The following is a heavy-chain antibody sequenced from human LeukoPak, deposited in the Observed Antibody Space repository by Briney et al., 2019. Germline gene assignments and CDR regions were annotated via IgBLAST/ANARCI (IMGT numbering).Heavy chain of an antibody. CDR1: GFSLDGYA. CDR2: ISWNSGGI. V-gene: IGHV3-9*01. Sequence: GGSLRLSCAASGFSLDGYAMHWVRQAPGKGLEWVSGISWNSGGIGYADSVKDRFTISRDNAKNSLYLQMNSLRTEDTALYYCAKGYHDFWSGYYSYFDYWGQGTLVTVSS. D-gene: IGHD3-3*01. J-gene: IGHJ4*02. CDR3: AKGYHDFWSGYYSYFDY.